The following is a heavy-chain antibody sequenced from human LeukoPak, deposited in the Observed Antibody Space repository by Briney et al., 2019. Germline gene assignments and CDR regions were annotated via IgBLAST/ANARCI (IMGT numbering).Heavy chain of an antibody. CDR3: ARGWINYDSYYYYMDV. Sequence: PSETLSLTCGAYGGSFSDYYWSWIRQPPGKGLEWIGEINHSGSTNYNPSLKSRVTISVDTSMNQFSLKLSSVTAADTAVYYCARGWINYDSYYYYMDVWGKGTTVTVSS. CDR2: INHSGST. CDR1: GGSFSDYY. D-gene: IGHD3-22*01. J-gene: IGHJ6*03. V-gene: IGHV4-34*01.